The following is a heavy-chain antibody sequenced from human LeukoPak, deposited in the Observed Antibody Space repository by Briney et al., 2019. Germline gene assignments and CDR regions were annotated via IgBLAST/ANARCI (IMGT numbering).Heavy chain of an antibody. J-gene: IGHJ4*02. CDR1: GFIFSDYY. V-gene: IGHV3-11*06. CDR2: IRSSSSYI. CDR3: ARVSYGDSGYFDY. D-gene: IGHD4-17*01. Sequence: GGSLRLSCPASGFIFSDYYMSWIRQAPGKGLEWVSYIRSSSSYINYADSVKGRFTISRDNAKNSLYLQMNRLRAEDTAVYYCARVSYGDSGYFDYWGQGTLVTVSS.